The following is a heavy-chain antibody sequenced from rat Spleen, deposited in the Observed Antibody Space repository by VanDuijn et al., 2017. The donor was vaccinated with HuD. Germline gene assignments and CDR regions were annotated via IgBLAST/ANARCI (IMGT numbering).Heavy chain of an antibody. CDR1: GFTFNTYW. CDR3: ARMYTTDFYYYFMDD. Sequence: EVQLVETGGGLVQPGRSLKLSCVASGFTFNTYWMSWTRQAPGKGLEWVASITSSGGPTYYPDSVKGRFTISRDNAQNTLYLQMNSLRSEDTATYYCARMYTTDFYYYFMDDWGQGTSVTVSS. V-gene: IGHV5-31*01. CDR2: ITSSGGPT. J-gene: IGHJ4*01. D-gene: IGHD1-6*01.